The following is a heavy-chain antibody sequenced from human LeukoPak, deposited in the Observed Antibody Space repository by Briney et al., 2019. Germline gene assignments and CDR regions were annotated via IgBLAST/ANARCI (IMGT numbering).Heavy chain of an antibody. D-gene: IGHD3-3*01. V-gene: IGHV5-51*01. J-gene: IGHJ4*02. Sequence: GESLEISCKGSGSNFTSYWIGWVRQLPVTCLEWMGIIYPRYSHTSYSPSFQAQLTISADKSISTAYLQWSSLKASDTAMYYCARPYEYWGQGTLVTVSS. CDR2: IYPRYSHT. CDR3: ARPYEY. CDR1: GSNFTSYW.